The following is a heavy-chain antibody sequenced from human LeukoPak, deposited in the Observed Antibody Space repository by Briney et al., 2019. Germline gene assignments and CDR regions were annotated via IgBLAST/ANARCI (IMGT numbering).Heavy chain of an antibody. V-gene: IGHV3-33*01. J-gene: IGHJ4*02. CDR3: ARDDSRGFAY. D-gene: IGHD2-21*01. CDR1: GFTFSSDG. Sequence: PGGSLRLSCAASGFTFSSDGMHCVRQAPGKGLEWVAVIWYDGSNEYYAGSVKGGLTMSRDNSKNTLYRQMNSLGAEDTAVYYCARDDSRGFAYWGQGTLVTVSS. CDR2: IWYDGSNE.